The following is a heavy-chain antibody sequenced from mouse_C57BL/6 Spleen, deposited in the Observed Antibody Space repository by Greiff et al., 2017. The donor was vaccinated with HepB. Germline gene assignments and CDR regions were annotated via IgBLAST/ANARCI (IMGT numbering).Heavy chain of an antibody. Sequence: EVQLQQSGPELVKPGASVKISCKASGYSFTGYYMNWVKQSPEKSLEWIGEINPSTGGTTYNQKFKAKATLTVDKSSSTAYMQLKSLTSEDSAVYYCARGGNYYGPHYFDYWGQGTTLTVSS. V-gene: IGHV1-42*01. J-gene: IGHJ2*01. CDR2: INPSTGGT. CDR1: GYSFTGYY. CDR3: ARGGNYYGPHYFDY. D-gene: IGHD1-1*01.